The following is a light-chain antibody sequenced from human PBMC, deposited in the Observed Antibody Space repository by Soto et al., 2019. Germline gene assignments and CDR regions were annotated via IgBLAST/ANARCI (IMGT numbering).Light chain of an antibody. CDR3: QQYNSYWT. CDR2: KAP. V-gene: IGKV1-5*03. J-gene: IGKJ1*01. Sequence: EIQMTQSPSTLSASVGDRVTITCRASQSISSWLAWYQQKPGKAPKLLIYKAPSLESGVPSRFSGSGSGTEFTLTISSLQPDDFATYYCQQYNSYWTFGQGTKVDI. CDR1: QSISSW.